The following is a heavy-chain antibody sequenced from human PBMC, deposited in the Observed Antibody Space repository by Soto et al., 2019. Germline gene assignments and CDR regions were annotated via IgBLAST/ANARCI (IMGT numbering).Heavy chain of an antibody. CDR2: ISGSGGST. J-gene: IGHJ5*02. Sequence: QRLSCAASGFTFRSYSMSWVRQAPGKGLEWVSAISGSGGSTYYADSVKGRFTISRDNSKNTLYLQMNSLRAEDTAVYYCAKIGWSTMIPQAWGQGTLVTVSS. V-gene: IGHV3-23*01. CDR1: GFTFRSYS. D-gene: IGHD3-22*01. CDR3: AKIGWSTMIPQA.